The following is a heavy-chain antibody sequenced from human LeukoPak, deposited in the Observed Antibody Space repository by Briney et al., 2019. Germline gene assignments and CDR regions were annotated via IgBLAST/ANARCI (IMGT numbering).Heavy chain of an antibody. CDR2: IYYSGST. CDR3: ASTKTISHYDFWSGYPHFDY. CDR1: GGSISSGSYY. J-gene: IGHJ4*02. Sequence: RASETLSLTCTVSGGSISSGSYYWSWIRQPPGKGLEWIGYIYYSGSTNYNPSLKSRVTISVDTSKNQFSLKLSSVTAADTAVYYCASTKTISHYDFWSGYPHFDYWGQGTLVTVSS. V-gene: IGHV4-61*01. D-gene: IGHD3-3*01.